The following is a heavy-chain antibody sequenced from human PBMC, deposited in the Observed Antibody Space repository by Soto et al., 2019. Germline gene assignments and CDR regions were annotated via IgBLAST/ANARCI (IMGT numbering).Heavy chain of an antibody. J-gene: IGHJ3*02. CDR1: GYTFTSYG. CDR2: ISAYNGNT. D-gene: IGHD3-22*01. Sequence: QVQLVQSRAEVKKPGASVKVSCKASGYTFTSYGISWVRQAPGQGLEWMGWISAYNGNTNYAQKLQGRVTMTTDTSTSTAYMELRSLRSDDTAVYYCARDGYYDSSGYYYDAFDIWGQGTMVTVSS. V-gene: IGHV1-18*04. CDR3: ARDGYYDSSGYYYDAFDI.